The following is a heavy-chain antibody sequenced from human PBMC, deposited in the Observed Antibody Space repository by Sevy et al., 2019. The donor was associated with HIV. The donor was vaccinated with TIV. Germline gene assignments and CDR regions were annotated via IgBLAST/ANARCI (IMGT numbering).Heavy chain of an antibody. V-gene: IGHV4-59*01. D-gene: IGHD3-10*01. J-gene: IGHJ4*02. CDR2: IYYSGST. Sequence: SETLSLTCTVSGGSISSYYWSWIRQPPGKGLEWIGYIYYSGSTNYNPSLKSRVTISVDTSKNQFSLKLSSVTAADTAVYYCARRGSGSYHANFDYWGQGTLVTVSS. CDR3: ARRGSGSYHANFDY. CDR1: GGSISSYY.